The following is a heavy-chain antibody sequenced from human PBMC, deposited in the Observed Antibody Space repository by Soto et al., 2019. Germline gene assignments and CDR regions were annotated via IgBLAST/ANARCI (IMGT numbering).Heavy chain of an antibody. J-gene: IGHJ3*02. CDR2: ISGSGGNT. D-gene: IGHD3-22*01. CDR1: GFTFSSYA. V-gene: IGHV3-23*01. Sequence: GGSLRLSCAASGFTFSSYAMSWVRQAPGKGLEWVSAISGSGGNTYYTDSVKGRFTIYRDNSKNTLYLQMNSLKAEDTAVYYCAKGVGYDTSAFDIWGPGTMVTVSS. CDR3: AKGVGYDTSAFDI.